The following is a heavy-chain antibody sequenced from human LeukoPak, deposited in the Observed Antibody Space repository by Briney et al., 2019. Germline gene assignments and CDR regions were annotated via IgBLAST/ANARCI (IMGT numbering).Heavy chain of an antibody. CDR2: ISYDGSNK. V-gene: IGHV3-30-3*01. J-gene: IGHJ4*02. Sequence: GGSLRLSCAASGFTSSSYAMHWVRQAPGKGLEWVAVISYDGSNKYYADSVKGRFTISRDNSKNTLYLQMNSLRAEDTAVYYCATHYDILTGYYSPFEYWGQGTLVTVSS. CDR1: GFTSSSYA. D-gene: IGHD3-9*01. CDR3: ATHYDILTGYYSPFEY.